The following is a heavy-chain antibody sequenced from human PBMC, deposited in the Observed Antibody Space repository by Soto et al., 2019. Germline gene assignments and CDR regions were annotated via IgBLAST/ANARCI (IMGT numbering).Heavy chain of an antibody. Sequence: GAAVKVSCKASGYTFTSYGISWVRQAPGQGLEWMGWISAYNGNTNYAQKLQGRVTMTTDTSTSTAYMELRSLRSDDTAVYYCARDHCSSTSCYTDFDYWGQGTLVTVSS. CDR2: ISAYNGNT. CDR1: GYTFTSYG. V-gene: IGHV1-18*01. J-gene: IGHJ4*02. D-gene: IGHD2-2*02. CDR3: ARDHCSSTSCYTDFDY.